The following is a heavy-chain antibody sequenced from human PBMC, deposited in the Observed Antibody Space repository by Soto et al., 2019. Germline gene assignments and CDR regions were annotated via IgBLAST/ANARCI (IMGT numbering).Heavy chain of an antibody. CDR1: GYTFTSYD. D-gene: IGHD3-10*01. CDR3: ARCMTRRITMVRGVQRRYYYYMDV. Sequence: GASVKVSCKASGYTFTSYDINWVRQATGQGLEWMGWMNPNSGNTGYAQKFQGRVTMTRNTSISTAYMELSSLRSEDTAVYYCARCMTRRITMVRGVQRRYYYYMDVWGKGTTVTVSS. V-gene: IGHV1-8*01. CDR2: MNPNSGNT. J-gene: IGHJ6*03.